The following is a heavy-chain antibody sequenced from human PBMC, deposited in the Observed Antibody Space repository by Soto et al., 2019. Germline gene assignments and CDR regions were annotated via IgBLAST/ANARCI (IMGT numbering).Heavy chain of an antibody. Sequence: QVQLVESGGGVVQPGKSLRLSCAASGFTFSTYGIHWVRQAPGKGLEWVALISYDVGSKYYGASVKGRFIISRDNTHNTVSLQMNSLRADDTAVYFCAKEQLAMTVVVADYFDSWGQGTLVTVSS. CDR3: AKEQLAMTVVVADYFDS. CDR1: GFTFSTYG. D-gene: IGHD3-22*01. J-gene: IGHJ4*02. V-gene: IGHV3-30*18. CDR2: ISYDVGSK.